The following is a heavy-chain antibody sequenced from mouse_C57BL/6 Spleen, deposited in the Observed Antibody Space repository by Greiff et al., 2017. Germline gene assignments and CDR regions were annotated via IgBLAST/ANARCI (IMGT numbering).Heavy chain of an antibody. V-gene: IGHV1-20*01. Sequence: EVKLQESGPELVKPGDSVKISCKASGYSFTGYFMNWVMQSHGKSLEWIGRINPYNGDTFYNQKFKGKATLTVDKSSSTAHMELRSLTSEDSAVYYCARDYYGSSYADYWGQGTTLTVSS. CDR1: GYSFTGYF. CDR2: INPYNGDT. D-gene: IGHD1-1*01. J-gene: IGHJ2*01. CDR3: ARDYYGSSYADY.